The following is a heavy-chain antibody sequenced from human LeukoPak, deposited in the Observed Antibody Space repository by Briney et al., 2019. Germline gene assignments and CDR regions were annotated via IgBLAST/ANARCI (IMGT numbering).Heavy chain of an antibody. Sequence: GGSLRLSCAASGFTFSSYWMHWVRQAPGKGLVWVSRINSDGSSTSYADSVKGRFTISRDNAKNTLYLQMNSLRAEDTAVYYCARPTYGSGWSPVFDYWGQGTLVTVSS. J-gene: IGHJ4*02. CDR2: INSDGSST. CDR1: GFTFSSYW. D-gene: IGHD6-19*01. CDR3: ARPTYGSGWSPVFDY. V-gene: IGHV3-74*01.